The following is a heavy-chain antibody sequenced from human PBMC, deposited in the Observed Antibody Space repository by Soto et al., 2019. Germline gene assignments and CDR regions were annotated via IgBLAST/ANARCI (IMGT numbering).Heavy chain of an antibody. D-gene: IGHD5-12*01. CDR3: AKVGGRLRWGRPIAH. V-gene: IGHV3-9*01. CDR1: GFTFDDYA. J-gene: IGHJ4*02. CDR2: ISWNSGSI. Sequence: EVQLVESGGGLVQPGRSLRLSCAASGFTFDDYAMHWVRQAPGKGLEWVSGISWNSGSIGYADSVKGRFTISRDNAKNSLYLQMNSLRAEDTALYYCAKVGGRLRWGRPIAHWGQGTLVTVSS.